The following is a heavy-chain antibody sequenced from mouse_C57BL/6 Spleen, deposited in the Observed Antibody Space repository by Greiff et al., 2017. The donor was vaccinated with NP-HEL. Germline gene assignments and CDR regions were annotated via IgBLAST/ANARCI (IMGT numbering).Heavy chain of an antibody. CDR1: GYTFTDYY. V-gene: IGHV1-84*01. CDR2: IYPGSGNT. CDR3: ARSVNYYGSSYWYFDV. Sequence: VQLQQSGPELVKPGASVKISCKASGYTFTDYYINWVKQRPGQGLEWIGWIYPGSGNTKYNEKFKGKATLTVDTSSSTAYMQLSSLTSEDSAVYFCARSVNYYGSSYWYFDVWGTGTTVTVSS. J-gene: IGHJ1*03. D-gene: IGHD1-1*01.